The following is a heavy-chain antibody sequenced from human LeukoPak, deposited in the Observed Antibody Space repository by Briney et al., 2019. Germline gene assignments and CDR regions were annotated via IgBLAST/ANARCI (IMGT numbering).Heavy chain of an antibody. V-gene: IGHV4-34*01. CDR2: INHSGST. CDR1: GGSFSGYY. CDR3: ARASSSWLYYYMDV. Sequence: SETLSLTCAVYGGSFSGYYWSWIRQPPGKGLEWIGEINHSGSTNYDPSLKSRVTISVDTSKNQFSLKLSSVTAADTAVYYCARASSSWLYYYMDVWGKGTTVTVSS. D-gene: IGHD6-13*01. J-gene: IGHJ6*03.